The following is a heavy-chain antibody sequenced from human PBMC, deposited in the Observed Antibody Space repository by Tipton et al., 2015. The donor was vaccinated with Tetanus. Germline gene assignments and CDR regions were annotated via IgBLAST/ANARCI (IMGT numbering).Heavy chain of an antibody. Sequence: TLSLTCTVSGASIGRSSHYWTWIRQPPGKELEWVGYVYHSGPTNYHPSLKSRLTISVDSSKNQLSLNLRSVITADTAVYYCARANNDYPKKGPFDYWGQGILVTVSS. D-gene: IGHD5-12*01. CDR1: GASIGRSSHY. CDR3: ARANNDYPKKGPFDY. CDR2: VYHSGPT. V-gene: IGHV4-61*01. J-gene: IGHJ4*02.